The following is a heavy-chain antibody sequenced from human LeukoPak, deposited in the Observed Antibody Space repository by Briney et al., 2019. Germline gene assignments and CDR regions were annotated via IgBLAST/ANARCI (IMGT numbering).Heavy chain of an antibody. J-gene: IGHJ4*02. CDR3: ATHGYDSSFLDY. V-gene: IGHV3-23*01. CDR1: GFTFSSYA. CDR2: ISGSGGNT. Sequence: GGSLRLSCAASGFTFSSYAMSWVRQAPGKGLEWVSAISGSGGNTYYADSVKGRFTISRDNSKNTLYLQMNSLRAEDTAVYYCATHGYDSSFLDYWGQGTLVTVSS. D-gene: IGHD3-22*01.